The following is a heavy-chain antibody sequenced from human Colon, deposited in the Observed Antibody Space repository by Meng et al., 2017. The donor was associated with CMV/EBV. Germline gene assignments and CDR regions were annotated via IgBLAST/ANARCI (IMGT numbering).Heavy chain of an antibody. J-gene: IGHJ4*02. CDR3: ARGSQSQRLLDY. CDR2: MNSDAGNT. V-gene: IGHV1-2*02. Sequence: ASVKVSCKASGYAFIDYYIHWVRQAPGQSLEWMGWMNSDAGNTVYAPQFRGRVTMTRDTSINTAYMELRSLKSGDTAVYYCARGSQSQRLLDYWGQGTLVTVSS. CDR1: GYAFIDYY. D-gene: IGHD6-25*01.